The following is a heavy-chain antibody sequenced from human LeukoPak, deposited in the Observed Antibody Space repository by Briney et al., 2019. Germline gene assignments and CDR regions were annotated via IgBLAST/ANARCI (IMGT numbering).Heavy chain of an antibody. D-gene: IGHD3-22*01. V-gene: IGHV1-2*02. CDR1: GYTFTCYY. J-gene: IGHJ6*03. CDR2: INPNSGGT. CDR3: ARDRGDYYDSSGYSFYYYYYMDV. Sequence: ASVKVSCKASGYTFTCYYMHWVRQAPGQGLEWMGWINPNSGGTNYAQKFQGRVTMTRDTSISTAYMELSRLRSDDTAVYYCARDRGDYYDSSGYSFYYYYYMDVWGKGTTVTVSS.